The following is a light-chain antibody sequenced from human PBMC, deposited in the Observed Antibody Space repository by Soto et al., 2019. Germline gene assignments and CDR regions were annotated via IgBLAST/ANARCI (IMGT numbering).Light chain of an antibody. J-gene: IGLJ2*01. CDR2: QDT. CDR1: KLGNKY. Sequence: SYELTQPPSVSVSPGQTASITCSGDKLGNKYSCWYQQKPGQSPVLVIYQDTERPSGIPERFSGSNSGNTATLTISGTQAMDEADYYCQAWDSITVVFGGGTKLTVL. V-gene: IGLV3-1*01. CDR3: QAWDSITVV.